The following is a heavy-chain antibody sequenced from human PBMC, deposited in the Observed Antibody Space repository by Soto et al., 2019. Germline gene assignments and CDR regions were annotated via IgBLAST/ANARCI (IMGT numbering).Heavy chain of an antibody. CDR3: ARVRMELRLEPEMGY. Sequence: GGSLRLSCAASGFTFSSYSMNWVRQAPGKGLEWVSSISSSSSYIYYADSVKGRFTISRDNAKNSLYLQMNSLRAEDTAVYYCARVRMELRLEPEMGYWGQGTLVTVSS. CDR1: GFTFSSYS. V-gene: IGHV3-21*01. CDR2: ISSSSSYI. D-gene: IGHD3-16*01. J-gene: IGHJ4*02.